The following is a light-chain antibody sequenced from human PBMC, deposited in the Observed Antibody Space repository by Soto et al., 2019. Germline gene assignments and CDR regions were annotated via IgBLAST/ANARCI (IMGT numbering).Light chain of an antibody. CDR3: QQYNNYPRT. CDR1: QSVSSK. Sequence: EIVMTQSPATLSVSPGERATLSCRASQSVSSKLAWYQQKPGQAPRLLIYDVSTRATGIPARFSGSGSGTEFTLTISSLQPDDFATYYCQQYNNYPRTFGQGTKV. CDR2: DVS. J-gene: IGKJ1*01. V-gene: IGKV3-15*01.